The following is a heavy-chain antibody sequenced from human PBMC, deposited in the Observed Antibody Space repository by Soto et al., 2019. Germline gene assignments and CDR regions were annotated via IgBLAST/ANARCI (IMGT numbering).Heavy chain of an antibody. V-gene: IGHV3-30-3*01. CDR2: ISYDGSNK. CDR1: GFTFSSYA. Sequence: QVQLVESGGGVVQPGRSLRLSCAASGFTFSSYAMHWVRQAPGKGLEWVALISYDGSNKYYADSVKGRFTISRDNSKNTLCLQMNSLRPEDTAVYHCARDQGGTTLYYHGMDVWGQGTTVTVSS. CDR3: ARDQGGTTLYYHGMDV. D-gene: IGHD1-7*01. J-gene: IGHJ6*02.